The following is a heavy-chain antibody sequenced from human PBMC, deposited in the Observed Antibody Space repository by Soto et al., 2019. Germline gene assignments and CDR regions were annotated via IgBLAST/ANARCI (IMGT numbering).Heavy chain of an antibody. J-gene: IGHJ4*02. V-gene: IGHV3-7*03. D-gene: IGHD6-13*01. Sequence: GGSLRLSCAASGFTFSSYWMSWVRQAPGKGLEWVANIKQDGSEKYYVDSVKGRFTISRDNAKNSLYLQMNSLRAEDTAVYYCARDLWPVYSSCCYGGYWGQGTLVTVSS. CDR1: GFTFSSYW. CDR2: IKQDGSEK. CDR3: ARDLWPVYSSCCYGGY.